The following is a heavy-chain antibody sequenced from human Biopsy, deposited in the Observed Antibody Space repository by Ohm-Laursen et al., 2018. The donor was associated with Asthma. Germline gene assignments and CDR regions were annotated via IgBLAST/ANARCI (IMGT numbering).Heavy chain of an antibody. Sequence: GASVKVSCNASGYTFINYAIHWVRQAPGQRLEWMGWINAGNGNTKYSQKFQGRVTITRDTSASTAYMDLSSLRSEDTAVYYCARTYYDFLTGQVNDAFALWGQGTMVTVSS. V-gene: IGHV1-3*01. J-gene: IGHJ3*01. CDR1: GYTFINYA. CDR2: INAGNGNT. D-gene: IGHD3-9*01. CDR3: ARTYYDFLTGQVNDAFAL.